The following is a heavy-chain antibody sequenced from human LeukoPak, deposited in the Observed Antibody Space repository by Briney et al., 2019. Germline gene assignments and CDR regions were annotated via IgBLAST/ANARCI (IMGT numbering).Heavy chain of an antibody. V-gene: IGHV3-21*01. CDR1: GFTFSSYS. CDR3: ARAGSSSWYPSFSDY. CDR2: ISSSSSYI. Sequence: PGGSLRLSCAASGFTFSSYSMNWVRQAPGKGLEWVSSISSSSSYIYYADSVKGRFTISRDNAKNSLYLQMNSLRAEDTAVYYCARAGSSSWYPSFSDYWGQGTLVTVSS. J-gene: IGHJ4*02. D-gene: IGHD6-13*01.